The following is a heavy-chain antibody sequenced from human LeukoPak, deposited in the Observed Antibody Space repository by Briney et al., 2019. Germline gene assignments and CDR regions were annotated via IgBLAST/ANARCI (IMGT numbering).Heavy chain of an antibody. CDR3: ASGYSYVFDY. V-gene: IGHV4-59*01. D-gene: IGHD5-18*01. CDR2: IYYSGST. CDR1: GGSISSYY. Sequence: SETLSLTCTVSGGSISSYYRSWIRQPPGKGLEWIGYIYYSGSTNYNPSLKSRVTISVDTSKNQFSLKLSSVTAADTAVYYCASGYSYVFDYWGQGTLVTVSS. J-gene: IGHJ4*02.